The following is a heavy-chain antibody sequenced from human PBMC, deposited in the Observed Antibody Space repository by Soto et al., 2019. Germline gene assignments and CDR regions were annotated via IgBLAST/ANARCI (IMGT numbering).Heavy chain of an antibody. Sequence: QITLKESGPTLVKPTQTLTLTCSFSGFSLSTTGVGVGWIRQSPGKALEWLAIIYWDNDKRYSPSLKSRVTITTDTAKNRVVFTVTNMDPVDTGTYYCARSLWFGELHWGQGALVTVSS. D-gene: IGHD3-10*01. CDR1: GFSLSTTGVG. J-gene: IGHJ4*02. CDR3: ARSLWFGELH. CDR2: IYWDNDK. V-gene: IGHV2-5*02.